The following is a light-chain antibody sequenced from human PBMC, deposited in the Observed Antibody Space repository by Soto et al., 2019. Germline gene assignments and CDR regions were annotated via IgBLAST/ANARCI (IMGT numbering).Light chain of an antibody. J-gene: IGKJ5*01. CDR3: QQYYSYLIA. CDR1: QGISSY. Sequence: AIRMTQSPSSFSASTGDRVTITCRASQGISSYLAWYQQKPGKAPKLLIYAASTLQSGVPSRFSGSGSGTDVTLTISGLQSEDFATYYCQQYYSYLIAFGQGTRLEIK. CDR2: AAS. V-gene: IGKV1-8*01.